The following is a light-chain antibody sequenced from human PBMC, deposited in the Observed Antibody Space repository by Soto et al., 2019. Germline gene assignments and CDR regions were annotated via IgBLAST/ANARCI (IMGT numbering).Light chain of an antibody. V-gene: IGKV3-11*01. J-gene: IGKJ4*01. CDR3: QQRSNWPPLT. CDR1: QSVSSY. CDR2: DAS. Sequence: IVLTHSLATLSLSTGERATLSCRASQSVSSYLAWYQQKPGQAPRLLIYDASNRATGIPARFSGSGSGTDFTLTISSLEPEDFAVYYCQQRSNWPPLTFGGGTKVDIK.